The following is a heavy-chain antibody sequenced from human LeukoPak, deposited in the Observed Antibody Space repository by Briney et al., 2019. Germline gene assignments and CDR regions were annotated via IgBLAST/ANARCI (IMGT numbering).Heavy chain of an antibody. Sequence: GGSLRLSCAASGFTFSSYSMSWVRQAPGKGLERVSSISSSSSYIYYADSVKGRFTISRDNAKNSLYLQMNSLRAEDTAVYYCARAIVVVPAATKVYYYGMDVWGKGTTVTVSS. CDR3: ARAIVVVPAATKVYYYGMDV. CDR2: ISSSSSYI. V-gene: IGHV3-21*01. D-gene: IGHD2-2*01. J-gene: IGHJ6*04. CDR1: GFTFSSYS.